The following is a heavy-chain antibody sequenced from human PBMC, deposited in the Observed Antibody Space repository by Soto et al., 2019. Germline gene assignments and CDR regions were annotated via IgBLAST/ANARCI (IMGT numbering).Heavy chain of an antibody. CDR1: GGSISSSNW. D-gene: IGHD2-15*01. CDR3: ARLKTYSIITADDY. V-gene: IGHV4-4*02. J-gene: IGHJ4*02. CDR2: IYHSGRT. Sequence: SETLSLTCAVSGGSISSSNWWSWVRQPPGKGLEWIGEIYHSGRTNYNPSLKSRVTISVDKSKNHFSLNLSSVTAADTAVYYCARLKTYSIITADDYWGQGTLVTSPQ.